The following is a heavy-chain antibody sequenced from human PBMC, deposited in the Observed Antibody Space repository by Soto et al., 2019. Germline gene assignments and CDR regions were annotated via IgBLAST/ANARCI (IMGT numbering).Heavy chain of an antibody. J-gene: IGHJ1*01. V-gene: IGHV3-9*01. CDR3: ATGVDRLGELRGYFEN. Sequence: GGSLRLSCAVSGFMFEDYAMHWVRQAPGKGLEWVSGINWNGVNKGYADSVQGRFTISRDNAKKSLYLQMNYLRPEDTALYFCATGVDRLGELRGYFENWGQGTVVTVSS. CDR1: GFMFEDYA. CDR2: INWNGVNK. D-gene: IGHD3-16*01.